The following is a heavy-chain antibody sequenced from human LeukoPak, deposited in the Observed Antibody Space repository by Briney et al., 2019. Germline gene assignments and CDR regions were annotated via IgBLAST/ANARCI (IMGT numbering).Heavy chain of an antibody. CDR1: GGSFSGYY. D-gene: IGHD6-19*01. CDR3: ARGRRGGQQWLADYFDY. Sequence: SETLSLTCAVYGGSFSGYYWSWIRQPPGKGLEWIGEINHSGSTNYNPSLKSRVTISVDTSKNQFSLKLSSVTAADTAVYYCARGRRGGQQWLADYFDYWGQGTLVTVSS. V-gene: IGHV4-34*01. CDR2: INHSGST. J-gene: IGHJ4*02.